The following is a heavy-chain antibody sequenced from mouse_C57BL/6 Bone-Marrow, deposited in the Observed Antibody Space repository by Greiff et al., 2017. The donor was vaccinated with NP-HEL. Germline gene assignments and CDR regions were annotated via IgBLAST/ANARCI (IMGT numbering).Heavy chain of an antibody. CDR1: GYSFTDYN. D-gene: IGHD3-2*02. Sequence: LVESGPELVKPGASVKISCKASGYSFTDYNMNWVKQSNGKSLEWIGVINPNYGTTSYNQKFKGKATLTVDQSSSTAYMQLNSLTSEDSAVYYCARERRLIRGNYFDYWGQGTTLTVSS. CDR3: ARERRLIRGNYFDY. CDR2: INPNYGTT. J-gene: IGHJ2*01. V-gene: IGHV1-39*01.